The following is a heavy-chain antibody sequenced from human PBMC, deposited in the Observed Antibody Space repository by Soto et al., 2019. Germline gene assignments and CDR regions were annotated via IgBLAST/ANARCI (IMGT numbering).Heavy chain of an antibody. CDR2: ISGSGGST. CDR1: GVTFSSYA. J-gene: IGHJ4*02. Sequence: EVQLLESGGGLVQPGGSLRLSCAASGVTFSSYAMSWVRQAPGKGLEWVSTISGSGGSTYYADSVKGRFTISRDNSKNTLYLQMNSLRAEDTAVYYCAKDYTPVAGYFDYWGQGTLFTVSS. V-gene: IGHV3-23*01. CDR3: AKDYTPVAGYFDY. D-gene: IGHD6-19*01.